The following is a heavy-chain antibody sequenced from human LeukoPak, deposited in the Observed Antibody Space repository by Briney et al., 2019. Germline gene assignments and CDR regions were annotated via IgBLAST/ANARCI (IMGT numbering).Heavy chain of an antibody. V-gene: IGHV3-21*06. CDR2: ITSSSTYI. Sequence: GGSLRLSCAASGFTFSNYNMNWVRQTPGKGLEWVSSITSSSTYIYYADSVKGRFTISRDNAKNSLSLQMNSLRAEDTAVYYCARDRTVAGLFDYWGQGTLVTVSS. D-gene: IGHD6-19*01. CDR1: GFTFSNYN. J-gene: IGHJ4*02. CDR3: ARDRTVAGLFDY.